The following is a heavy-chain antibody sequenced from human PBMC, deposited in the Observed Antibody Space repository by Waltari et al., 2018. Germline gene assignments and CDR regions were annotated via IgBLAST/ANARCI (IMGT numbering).Heavy chain of an antibody. CDR1: GFTFSSYA. J-gene: IGHJ4*02. D-gene: IGHD6-19*01. Sequence: EVQLVESGGGLVQPGGSLRLSCAASGFTFSSYAMHWVRQAPGKGLEYVSAISSNGGSTYYANSVKGRFTISRDNSKNTLYLQMGSLRAEDMAVYYCARASGGAVAGTPFDYWGQGTLVIVSS. CDR3: ARASGGAVAGTPFDY. V-gene: IGHV3-64*01. CDR2: ISSNGGST.